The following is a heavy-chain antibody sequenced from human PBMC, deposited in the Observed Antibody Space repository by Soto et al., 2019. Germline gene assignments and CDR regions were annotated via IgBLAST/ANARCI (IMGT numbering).Heavy chain of an antibody. D-gene: IGHD3-3*01. J-gene: IGHJ4*02. Sequence: ASVKVSCKASGYTFTSYAMHWVRQAPGQRLEWMGWINAGNGNTKYSQKFQGRVTITRDTSASTAYMELSSLRSEDTAVYYCARGGWVYDFWSGYSTTDFDYWGQGTLVTVSS. V-gene: IGHV1-3*01. CDR3: ARGGWVYDFWSGYSTTDFDY. CDR2: INAGNGNT. CDR1: GYTFTSYA.